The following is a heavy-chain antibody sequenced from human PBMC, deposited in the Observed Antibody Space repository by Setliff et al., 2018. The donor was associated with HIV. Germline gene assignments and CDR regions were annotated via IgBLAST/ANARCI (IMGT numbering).Heavy chain of an antibody. CDR1: ESTFYA. Sequence: PGGSLRLSCEASESTFYAMHWVRQAPGKGLEWLAVISYDGTSKYYADSVKGRFTISRDNSKSTQYLQMNSLRTEDTAVYYCARDRHYDTLTGFPYFDYWGPGTLVTVSS. CDR2: ISYDGTSK. D-gene: IGHD3-9*01. V-gene: IGHV3-30*04. CDR3: ARDRHYDTLTGFPYFDY. J-gene: IGHJ4*02.